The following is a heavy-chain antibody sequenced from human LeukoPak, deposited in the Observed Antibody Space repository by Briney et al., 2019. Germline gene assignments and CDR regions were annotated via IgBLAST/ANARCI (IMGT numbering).Heavy chain of an antibody. CDR1: GFTFDDYS. V-gene: IGHV3-30*04. D-gene: IGHD5-18*01. Sequence: PGGSLRLSCLTSGFTFDDYSMSWVRQAPGKGLVGVAVISYDGSNKYYADSVKGRFTISRDNSKNTLYLQMNSLRAEDTAVYYCARERGYSYGYWGANRQYFDYWGQGTLVTVSS. J-gene: IGHJ4*02. CDR3: ARERGYSYGYWGANRQYFDY. CDR2: ISYDGSNK.